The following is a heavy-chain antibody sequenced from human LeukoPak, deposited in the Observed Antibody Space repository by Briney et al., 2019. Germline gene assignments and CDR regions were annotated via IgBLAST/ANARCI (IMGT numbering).Heavy chain of an antibody. Sequence: SETLSLTCTVSGGSISSSSYYWGWIRQPPGKGLGWIGSIYYSGSTYYNPSLKSRVTISVDTSKNQFSLKLSSVTAADTAVYYCARGENFDYWGQGTLVTVSS. CDR1: GGSISSSSYY. V-gene: IGHV4-39*01. CDR3: ARGENFDY. CDR2: IYYSGST. J-gene: IGHJ4*02.